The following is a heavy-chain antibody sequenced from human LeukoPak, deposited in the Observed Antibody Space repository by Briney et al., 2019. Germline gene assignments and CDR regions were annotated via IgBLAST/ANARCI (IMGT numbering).Heavy chain of an antibody. J-gene: IGHJ4*02. CDR1: GYTFTSYG. V-gene: IGHV1-18*01. CDR3: ASSVAAQPADY. Sequence: ASVKVSCKASGYTFTSYGISWVRQAPGQGLEWMGWISAYNGNTNYALKLQGRVTMTTDTSTSTAYMELRSLRSDDTAVYYCASSVAAQPADYWGQGTLVTVSS. CDR2: ISAYNGNT. D-gene: IGHD6-6*01.